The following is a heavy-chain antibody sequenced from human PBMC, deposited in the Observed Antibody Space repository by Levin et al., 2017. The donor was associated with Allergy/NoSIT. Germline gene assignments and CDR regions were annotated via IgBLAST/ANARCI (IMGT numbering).Heavy chain of an antibody. D-gene: IGHD3-16*02. CDR3: ARHRRPLRDLSDNWFFDF. Sequence: AGGSLRLSCEGSGYNFGSYWIGWVRQMPGKGLEWMGIIYPDDSDIRYSPSFQGQVTISADKSISSAYLQWSSLKASDTAIYYCARHRRPLRDLSDNWFFDFWGRGTLVTVST. CDR1: GYNFGSYW. J-gene: IGHJ2*01. V-gene: IGHV5-51*01. CDR2: IYPDDSDI.